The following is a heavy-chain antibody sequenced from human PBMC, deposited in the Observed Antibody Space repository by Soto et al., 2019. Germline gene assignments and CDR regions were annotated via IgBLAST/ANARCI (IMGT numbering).Heavy chain of an antibody. V-gene: IGHV1-18*01. CDR1: GYTFTSSG. Sequence: QVQLVQSGAEVKKPGASVKVSCKASGYTFTSSGISWVRQAPGQGLEWMGWINGYNGNTNYTQKFQGRITMTTDTPTSTAYMELRSLRSDDTAVYYCARMGDGPYYYDGMDVWGQGTTVIVSS. D-gene: IGHD3-16*01. J-gene: IGHJ6*02. CDR2: INGYNGNT. CDR3: ARMGDGPYYYDGMDV.